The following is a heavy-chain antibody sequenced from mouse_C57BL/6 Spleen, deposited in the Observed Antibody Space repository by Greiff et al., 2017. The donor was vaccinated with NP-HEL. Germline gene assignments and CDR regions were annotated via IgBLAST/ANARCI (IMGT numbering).Heavy chain of an antibody. CDR2: IYPGDGDT. V-gene: IGHV1-80*01. J-gene: IGHJ3*01. Sequence: VQLQQSGAELVKPGASVKISCKASGYAFSSYWMNWVKQRPGKGLEWIGQIYPGDGDTNYNGKFKGKATLTADKSSSTAYMQLSSLTSEDSAVYFCARNYGRSWNWFAYWGQGTLVTVSA. CDR3: ARNYGRSWNWFAY. CDR1: GYAFSSYW. D-gene: IGHD1-1*01.